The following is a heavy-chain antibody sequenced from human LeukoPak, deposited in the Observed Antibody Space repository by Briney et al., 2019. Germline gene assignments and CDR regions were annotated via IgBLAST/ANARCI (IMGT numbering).Heavy chain of an antibody. CDR2: INPSGGSA. CDR3: ARYGWVTYYYYGMDV. D-gene: IGHD3-16*01. Sequence: ASVKVSCKASGYTFTSYYMHWVRQAPGQGLEWMGIINPSGGSATYAQKFQGRVTMTRDTSTSTVYMELSSLRSEDTAVYYCARYGWVTYYYYGMDVWGQGTTVTVSS. J-gene: IGHJ6*02. CDR1: GYTFTSYY. V-gene: IGHV1-46*01.